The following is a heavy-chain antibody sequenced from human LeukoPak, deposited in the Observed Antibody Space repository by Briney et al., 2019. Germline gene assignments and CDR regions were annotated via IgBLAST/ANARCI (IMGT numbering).Heavy chain of an antibody. CDR3: AMGYSSRLNHY. V-gene: IGHV4-59*11. D-gene: IGHD6-13*01. CDR2: IYHTGST. CDR1: RGSISGHY. Sequence: SETLSLTCAVSRGSISGHYWYWIRQPPGKGLEWIGYIYHTGSTNYNPSLKSRVTISVDTSKNQFSLKLSSVPAAGTAVYFCAMGYSSRLNHYWGQGTLVTVSS. J-gene: IGHJ4*02.